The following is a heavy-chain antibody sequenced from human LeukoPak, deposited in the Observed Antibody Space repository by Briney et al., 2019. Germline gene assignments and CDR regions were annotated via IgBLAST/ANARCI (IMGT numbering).Heavy chain of an antibody. V-gene: IGHV3-21*01. D-gene: IGHD2-21*02. CDR2: ISSSSSYI. CDR1: GFTFSSYS. J-gene: IGHJ1*01. CDR3: ARDSNPRYCGGDCYSPPDFRH. Sequence: TGGSLRLSCAASGFTFSSYSMNWVRKAPGKGLEWVSSISSSSSYIYYADSVKGRFTISRDNAKNSLYLQMNSLRAEDTAVYYCARDSNPRYCGGDCYSPPDFRHWGQGTLVTVSS.